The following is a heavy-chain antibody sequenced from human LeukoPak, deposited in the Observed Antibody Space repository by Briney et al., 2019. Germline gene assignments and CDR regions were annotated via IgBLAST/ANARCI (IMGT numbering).Heavy chain of an antibody. CDR3: ARGGDYGVKIDY. CDR1: EFTFSSYA. V-gene: IGHV3-30*04. D-gene: IGHD3-16*01. Sequence: GRSLRLSCVASEFTFSSYAMHWVRQAPGKGLEWVAVISYDGNNKYYADSVKGRFTISRDNSKNTLFLQVNSLRAEDTAVYYCARGGDYGVKIDYWGQGTLVTVSS. J-gene: IGHJ4*02. CDR2: ISYDGNNK.